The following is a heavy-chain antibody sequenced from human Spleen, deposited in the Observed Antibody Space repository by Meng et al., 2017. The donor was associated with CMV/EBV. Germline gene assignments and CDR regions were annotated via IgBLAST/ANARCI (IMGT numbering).Heavy chain of an antibody. D-gene: IGHD3-3*01. CDR2: IKSKTDGGTT. Sequence: GESLKISCAASGFTFSSYWMSWVRQAPGKGLEWVGRIKSKTDGGTTDYAAPVKGRFTISRDDSKNTLYLQMNSLKTEDTAVYYCTTGRITIFGVVIGAFDIWGQGTMVTVSS. CDR1: GFTFSSYW. V-gene: IGHV3-15*01. CDR3: TTGRITIFGVVIGAFDI. J-gene: IGHJ3*02.